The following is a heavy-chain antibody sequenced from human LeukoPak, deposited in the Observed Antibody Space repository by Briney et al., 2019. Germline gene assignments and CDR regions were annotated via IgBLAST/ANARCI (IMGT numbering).Heavy chain of an antibody. CDR1: GFTFSDHC. V-gene: IGHV3-72*01. CDR2: TRNKANSYTT. J-gene: IGHJ2*01. Sequence: GGSVRLSCAASGFTFSDHCMDWLRQAPGKGLEWVGRTRNKANSYTTEYAAYVKGRFTISRDDSKKSLYLQMNSLKTEDTAVYYCASESGGGVLGYFDLWGRGTLVSVSS. CDR3: ASESGGGVLGYFDL. D-gene: IGHD6-25*01.